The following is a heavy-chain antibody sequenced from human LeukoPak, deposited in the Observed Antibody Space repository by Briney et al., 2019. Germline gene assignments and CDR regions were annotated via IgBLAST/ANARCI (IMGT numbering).Heavy chain of an antibody. J-gene: IGHJ4*02. V-gene: IGHV4-39*07. D-gene: IGHD2/OR15-2a*01. CDR1: GGSISSSSHY. Sequence: SETLSLTCTVSGGSISSSSHYWGWVRQPPGKGLEWIGEIYHSGSTNYNPSLKSRVTISVDKSKTQFSLKLSSVTAADTAVYYCTRDMEYPGAGFDLWGQGIPVTVSS. CDR3: TRDMEYPGAGFDL. CDR2: IYHSGST.